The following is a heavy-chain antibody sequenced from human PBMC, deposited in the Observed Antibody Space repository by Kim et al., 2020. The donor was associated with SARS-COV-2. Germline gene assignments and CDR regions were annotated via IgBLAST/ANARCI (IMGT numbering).Heavy chain of an antibody. CDR2: INHSGST. Sequence: SETLSLTCAVYGGSFSGYYWSWIRQPPGKGLEWIGEINHSGSTNYNPSLKSRVTISVDTSKNQFSLKLSSVTAADTAVYYCARASGRDGCSSTSCPIFDYWGQGTLVTVSS. J-gene: IGHJ4*02. CDR1: GGSFSGYY. CDR3: ARASGRDGCSSTSCPIFDY. D-gene: IGHD2-2*01. V-gene: IGHV4-34*01.